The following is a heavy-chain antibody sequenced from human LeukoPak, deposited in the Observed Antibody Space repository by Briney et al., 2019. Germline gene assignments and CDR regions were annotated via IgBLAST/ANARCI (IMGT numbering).Heavy chain of an antibody. V-gene: IGHV4-59*01. CDR3: ARVSTVVPGAFDI. CDR1: GGSISSYY. D-gene: IGHD4-23*01. J-gene: IGHJ3*02. Sequence: SETLSLTCTVSGGSISSYYWSWIRQPPGKGLEWIGYIYYSGSTNYNPSLKSRVTISVDTSKNQFSLKLSSVTAADTAVYYCARVSTVVPGAFDIWGQGTMVTVSS. CDR2: IYYSGST.